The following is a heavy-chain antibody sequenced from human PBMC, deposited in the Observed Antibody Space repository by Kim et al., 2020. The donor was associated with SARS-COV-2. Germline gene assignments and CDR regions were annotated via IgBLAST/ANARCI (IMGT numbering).Heavy chain of an antibody. CDR1: GGSISSYY. D-gene: IGHD3-22*01. Sequence: SETLSLTCTVSGGSISSYYWSWIRQPPGKGLEWIGYIYYSGSTNYNPSLKSRVTISVDTSKNQFSLKLSSVTAADTAVYYCARSYSPYYYDSSGFPDYFDYWGQGTLVTVSS. V-gene: IGHV4-59*13. CDR2: IYYSGST. J-gene: IGHJ4*02. CDR3: ARSYSPYYYDSSGFPDYFDY.